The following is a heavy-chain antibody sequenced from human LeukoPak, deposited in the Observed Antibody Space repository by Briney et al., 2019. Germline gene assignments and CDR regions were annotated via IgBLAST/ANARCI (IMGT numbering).Heavy chain of an antibody. Sequence: GGSLRLSCAASGFSFSEYSVNWVRQSPGKGLEWLSYIGPGSDTTSYADSVRGRFTISRDNAKNSLYLQMNSLRADDTALYYCVRDHLWFLDYWGQGTLVTVSS. CDR2: IGPGSDTT. CDR3: VRDHLWFLDY. J-gene: IGHJ4*02. CDR1: GFSFSEYS. V-gene: IGHV3-48*04. D-gene: IGHD2-21*01.